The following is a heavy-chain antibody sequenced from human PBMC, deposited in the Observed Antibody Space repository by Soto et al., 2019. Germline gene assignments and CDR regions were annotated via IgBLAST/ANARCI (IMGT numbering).Heavy chain of an antibody. V-gene: IGHV3-30-3*01. D-gene: IGHD3-22*01. Sequence: GGSLRLSCAASGFTFSSYAMHWVRQAPGKGLEWVAVISYDGSNKYYADSVKGRFTISRDNSKNTLYLQMNSLRAEDTAVYYCARDGRIVVVLYYFDYWGQGTLVTVSS. CDR3: ARDGRIVVVLYYFDY. CDR1: GFTFSSYA. J-gene: IGHJ4*02. CDR2: ISYDGSNK.